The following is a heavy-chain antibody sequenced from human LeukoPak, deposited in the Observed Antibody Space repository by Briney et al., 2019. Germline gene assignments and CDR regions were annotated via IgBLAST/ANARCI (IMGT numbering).Heavy chain of an antibody. J-gene: IGHJ5*02. CDR2: INPNSGGT. CDR3: ARDLRRVRIAVAGKGWFDP. D-gene: IGHD6-19*01. V-gene: IGHV1-2*02. Sequence: ASVKVSCKASGYTFTGYYMHWVRQAPGQGLEWMGWINPNSGGTNYARKFQGRVTMTRDTSISTAYMELSRLRSDDTAVYYCARDLRRVRIAVAGKGWFDPWGQGTLVTVSS. CDR1: GYTFTGYY.